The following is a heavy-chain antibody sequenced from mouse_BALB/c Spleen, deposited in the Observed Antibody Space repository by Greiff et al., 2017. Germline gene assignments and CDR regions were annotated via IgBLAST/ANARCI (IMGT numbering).Heavy chain of an antibody. CDR3: ARHDDGYYVGYAMDY. D-gene: IGHD2-3*01. Sequence: EVMLVESGGGLVKPGGSLKLSCAASGFTFSDYYMYWVRQTPEKRLEWVATISDGGSYTYYPDSVKGRFTISRDNAKNNLYLQMSSLKSEDTAMYYCARHDDGYYVGYAMDYWGQGTSVTVSS. CDR2: ISDGGSYT. CDR1: GFTFSDYY. V-gene: IGHV5-4*02. J-gene: IGHJ4*01.